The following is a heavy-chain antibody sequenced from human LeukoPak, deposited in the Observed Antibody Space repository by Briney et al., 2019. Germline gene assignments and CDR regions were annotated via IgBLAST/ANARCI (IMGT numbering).Heavy chain of an antibody. Sequence: ASVKVSCKASGYTFTSYDINWVRQATGQGLEWMGWMNPNSGNTGYAQKFQGRVTMTRNTSISTAYMGLSSLRSEDTAVYYCARGRGCDFWSGYFRDYYYGMDVWGQGTTVTVSS. CDR3: ARGRGCDFWSGYFRDYYYGMDV. D-gene: IGHD3-3*01. J-gene: IGHJ6*02. CDR1: GYTFTSYD. V-gene: IGHV1-8*01. CDR2: MNPNSGNT.